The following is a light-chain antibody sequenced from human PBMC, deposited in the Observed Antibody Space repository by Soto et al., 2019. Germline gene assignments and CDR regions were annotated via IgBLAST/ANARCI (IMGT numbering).Light chain of an antibody. Sequence: EIVLTQSPDTLSLSPGERATVSCRASQNVDSYLAWYQHKPGQAPRLLIYGTSSRAIGIPGRFSGSGSGTDFTLTISRVEPEDFAVYYCQQYATSPTTFGQGPRLDNK. V-gene: IGKV3-20*01. CDR2: GTS. CDR3: QQYATSPTT. J-gene: IGKJ5*01. CDR1: QNVDSY.